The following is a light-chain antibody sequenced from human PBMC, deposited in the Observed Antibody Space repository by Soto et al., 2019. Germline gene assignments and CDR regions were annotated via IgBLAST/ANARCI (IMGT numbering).Light chain of an antibody. CDR3: QQQANTLTLT. V-gene: IGKV3-20*01. J-gene: IGKJ1*01. CDR2: GAS. CDR1: QRVSSSY. Sequence: DIEMTQSPCSLSSSLGERATLSCRASQRVSSSYLAWYLQKPGQAPRLLIYGASSRATGIPDRFSGSGSGTNVSLTISRRLHADDAVYYCQQQANTLTLTFGEGTKVDIK.